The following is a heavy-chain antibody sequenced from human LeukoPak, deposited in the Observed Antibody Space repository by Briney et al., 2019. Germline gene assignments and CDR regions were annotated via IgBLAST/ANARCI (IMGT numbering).Heavy chain of an antibody. Sequence: SETLSLTCTVSSGSISNYYWSWIRQPAGKGLEWIGRMYTSGSTNYNPSLKSRVTISVDKSKNQVSLKLNSVTAADTAVYYCARHMYSGRYYGTDYWGQGTLVTVSS. D-gene: IGHD1-26*01. J-gene: IGHJ4*02. V-gene: IGHV4-4*07. CDR1: SGSISNYY. CDR2: MYTSGST. CDR3: ARHMYSGRYYGTDY.